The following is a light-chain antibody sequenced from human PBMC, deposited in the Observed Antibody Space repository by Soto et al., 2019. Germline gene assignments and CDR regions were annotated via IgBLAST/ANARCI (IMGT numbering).Light chain of an antibody. Sequence: EIVLTQSPVTLSLSPGERAPLSCRASQYVGTRLAWYQHKPGQAPRLLIYYTSNRATGIPARFSGSGSGTDFTLTINSLAPEDFAIYYCHQRQSWPRTFGQGTKVDI. CDR2: YTS. CDR3: HQRQSWPRT. V-gene: IGKV3-11*01. CDR1: QYVGTR. J-gene: IGKJ1*01.